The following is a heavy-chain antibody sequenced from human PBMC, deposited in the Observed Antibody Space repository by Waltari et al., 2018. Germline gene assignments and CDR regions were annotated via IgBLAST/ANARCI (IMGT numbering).Heavy chain of an antibody. Sequence: EVQLVESGGGLVQFGGALRLSCASSGFTFSSYYMHWVRQTPGKGLVWVARRKVYGTSTTYADSVKGRFTTARDNARNTLHLQRNSLRVEDTTVYYCATGDSHAFEMWGQGTLVIVSS. J-gene: IGHJ3*02. CDR1: GFTFSSYY. V-gene: IGHV3-74*01. D-gene: IGHD4-17*01. CDR2: RKVYGTST. CDR3: ATGDSHAFEM.